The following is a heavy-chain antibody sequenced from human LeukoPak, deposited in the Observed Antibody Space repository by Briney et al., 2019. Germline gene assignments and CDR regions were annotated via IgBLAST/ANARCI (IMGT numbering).Heavy chain of an antibody. CDR2: IYYSGST. CDR1: GGSISSYY. CDR3: ARDMGYSSSPRFDP. J-gene: IGHJ5*02. D-gene: IGHD6-6*01. Sequence: SETLSLTCTVSGGSISSYYWSWIRQPPGKGLEWIGHIYYSGSTKYNPPLKSRVAISVDTSKNQFSLKLSSVTAADTAVYYCARDMGYSSSPRFDPWGQGTLVTVSS. V-gene: IGHV4-59*01.